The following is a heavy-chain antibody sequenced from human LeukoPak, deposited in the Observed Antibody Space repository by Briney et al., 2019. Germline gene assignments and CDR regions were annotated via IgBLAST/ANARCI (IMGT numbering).Heavy chain of an antibody. CDR1: GGSISSASYY. Sequence: SETLSLTCTVSGGSISSASYYWTWIRQPAGKGLEWIGHLYTSGTTSYNPTRQSRVTISADTSKHQFSLRLTSVTAADTAVYYCARAGGSVGWYGTIDSWGQGTLVTVSS. CDR3: ARAGGSVGWYGTIDS. D-gene: IGHD6-19*01. CDR2: LYTSGTT. J-gene: IGHJ4*02. V-gene: IGHV4-61*09.